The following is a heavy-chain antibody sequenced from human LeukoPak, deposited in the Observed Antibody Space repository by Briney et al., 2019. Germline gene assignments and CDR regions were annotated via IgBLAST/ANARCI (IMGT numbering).Heavy chain of an antibody. CDR2: IYYGGTT. CDR1: GGSITSRNYY. J-gene: IGHJ4*02. V-gene: IGHV4-39*01. Sequence: SETLSLTCTVSGGSITSRNYYWAWIRQPPGKGLEWIGSIYYGGTTFYNPSLKSRLTISMDTSKNQFSLILSSVTAADTAVYYRARRIIVATIDYWGQGTLVSVSS. D-gene: IGHD5-12*01. CDR3: ARRIIVATIDY.